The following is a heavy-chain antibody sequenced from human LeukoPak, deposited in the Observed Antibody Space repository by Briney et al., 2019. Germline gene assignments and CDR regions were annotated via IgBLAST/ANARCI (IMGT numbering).Heavy chain of an antibody. Sequence: GGSLRLSCAASGFTFSSYWMSWVRQAPGKGLEWVAHIKQDGSEKYYVDSVKGRFTISRDNAKNSLYLQMNSLRAEDTAVYYCARDGRIRITMVRGVREYAFDIWGQGTMVTVSS. J-gene: IGHJ3*02. CDR2: IKQDGSEK. CDR1: GFTFSSYW. V-gene: IGHV3-7*03. CDR3: ARDGRIRITMVRGVREYAFDI. D-gene: IGHD3-10*01.